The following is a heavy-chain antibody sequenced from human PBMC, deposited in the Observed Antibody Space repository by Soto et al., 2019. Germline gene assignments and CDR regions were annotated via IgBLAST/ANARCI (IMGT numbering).Heavy chain of an antibody. CDR1: GGTFSSYA. V-gene: IGHV1-69*13. CDR2: IIPIFGTA. J-gene: IGHJ4*02. D-gene: IGHD3-22*01. Sequence: SVKVSCKASGGTFSSYAISLVRQAPGQGLEWMGGIIPIFGTANYAQKFQGRVTIPADESTSTAYMELSSLRSEDTAVYYCARGGYYDSSGGYYFDYWGQGTLVTVSS. CDR3: ARGGYYDSSGGYYFDY.